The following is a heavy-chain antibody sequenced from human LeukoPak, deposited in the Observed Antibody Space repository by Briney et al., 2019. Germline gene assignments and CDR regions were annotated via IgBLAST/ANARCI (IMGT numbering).Heavy chain of an antibody. D-gene: IGHD2-2*01. CDR1: GGSISSYY. V-gene: IGHV4-59*08. Sequence: SETLSLTCTVSGGSISSYYWSWIRQPPGKGLEWIGYINYSGSTNFNPSLKSRVTISVDTSKNQFSLKLSPVTAADTAVYYCARHGFQLLTIPYYIDVWGKGTTVTVSS. CDR2: INYSGST. J-gene: IGHJ6*03. CDR3: ARHGFQLLTIPYYIDV.